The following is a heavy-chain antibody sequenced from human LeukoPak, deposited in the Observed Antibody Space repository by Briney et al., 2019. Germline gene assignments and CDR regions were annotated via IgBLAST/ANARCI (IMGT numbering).Heavy chain of an antibody. CDR2: IKQDGSNK. Sequence: PGGSLRLSCAASGFTFSSYWMSWVRQAPGKGLGWVANIKQDGSNKYYADSVKGRFTISRDNSKNTLYLQMNSLRAEDTAVYYCAKDFRGARVSGMDVWGQGTTVTVSS. J-gene: IGHJ6*02. D-gene: IGHD1-26*01. V-gene: IGHV3-7*01. CDR3: AKDFRGARVSGMDV. CDR1: GFTFSSYW.